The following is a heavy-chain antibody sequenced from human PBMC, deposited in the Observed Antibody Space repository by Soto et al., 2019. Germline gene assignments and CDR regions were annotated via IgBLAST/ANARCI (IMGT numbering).Heavy chain of an antibody. CDR1: GGSISSYY. J-gene: IGHJ5*02. Sequence: SETLSLTCTVSGGSISSYYWIWIRQPAGEGLEWIGRIYTSGSTNYNPSLKSRVTMSVDTSKNQFSLRLSSVTAADTAVYYCARDRGGITMIVVAKNWFDPWGQGTLVTVSS. CDR2: IYTSGST. V-gene: IGHV4-4*07. D-gene: IGHD3-22*01. CDR3: ARDRGGITMIVVAKNWFDP.